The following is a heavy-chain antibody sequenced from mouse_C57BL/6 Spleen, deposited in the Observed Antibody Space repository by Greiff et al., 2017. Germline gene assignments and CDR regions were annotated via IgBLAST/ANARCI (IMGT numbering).Heavy chain of an antibody. CDR2: IWGDGST. CDR1: GFPLTSYG. V-gene: IGHV2-3*01. D-gene: IGHD2-4*01. J-gene: IGHJ3*01. Sequence: VKLQESGPGLVAPSQCLSITCTVSGFPLTSYGVSWVRQPPGKGLEWLGVIWGDGSTNNHSAPISSMSSSKDNSKSQVFLKLNRLQTDDTATYYCAKDYDSAWFAYWGQGTLVTVSA. CDR3: AKDYDSAWFAY.